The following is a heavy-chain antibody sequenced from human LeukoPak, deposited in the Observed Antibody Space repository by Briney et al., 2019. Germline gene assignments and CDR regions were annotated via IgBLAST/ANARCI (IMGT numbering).Heavy chain of an antibody. V-gene: IGHV3-23*01. CDR3: AKDPGVVPAHYFDY. CDR1: GFTFSSYA. J-gene: IGHJ4*02. CDR2: TGSTGVST. D-gene: IGHD2-2*01. Sequence: GGSLRLSCAASGFTFSSYATNWVRQAPGKGLEWVSGTGSTGVSTFYADPVKGRFTVSRDNSKNTLSLQMNSLRAEDTSVYYCAKDPGVVPAHYFDYWGQGTLVTVSS.